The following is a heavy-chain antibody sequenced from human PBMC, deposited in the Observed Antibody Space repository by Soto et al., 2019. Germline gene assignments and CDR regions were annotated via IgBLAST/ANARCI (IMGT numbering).Heavy chain of an antibody. CDR2: INAGNGNT. Sequence: GVSVEVSCKDSGYSFTSYALYWVRQAPGQRLEWMGWINAGNGNTKYSQKFQGRVTITRDTSASTAYMELSSLRSEDTAVYYCVRDTAPSDVWGQGTTVTVSS. CDR3: VRDTAPSDV. J-gene: IGHJ6*02. V-gene: IGHV1-3*01. D-gene: IGHD4-17*01. CDR1: GYSFTSYA.